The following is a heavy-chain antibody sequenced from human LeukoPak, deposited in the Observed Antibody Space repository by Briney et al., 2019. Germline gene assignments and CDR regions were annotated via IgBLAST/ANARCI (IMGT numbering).Heavy chain of an antibody. Sequence: SETLSLTCAVYGGSLSGYYWSWIRQPPGKGLEWIGEINHSGSTNYNPSLKSRVTISVDTSKNQFSLKLSSVTAADTAVYYCARAGGDPLVDAFDIWGQGTMVTVSS. V-gene: IGHV4-34*01. J-gene: IGHJ3*02. CDR3: ARAGGDPLVDAFDI. CDR1: GGSLSGYY. CDR2: INHSGST. D-gene: IGHD2-21*02.